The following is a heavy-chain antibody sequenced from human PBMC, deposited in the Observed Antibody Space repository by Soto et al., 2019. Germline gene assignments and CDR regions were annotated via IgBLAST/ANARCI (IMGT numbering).Heavy chain of an antibody. CDR2: IYYSGNT. CDR3: ARQVRDCSGDTCYHAFDI. D-gene: IGHD2-15*01. V-gene: IGHV4-39*01. Sequence: SETLSLTCTVSGGSISSSSYYWAWIRQPPGKGLEWIGNIYYSGNTYYSPSLKSRVTISVDRSKNQFSLKLSSVTAADTAVYYCARQVRDCSGDTCYHAFDIWGQGTMVTVSS. J-gene: IGHJ3*02. CDR1: GGSISSSSYY.